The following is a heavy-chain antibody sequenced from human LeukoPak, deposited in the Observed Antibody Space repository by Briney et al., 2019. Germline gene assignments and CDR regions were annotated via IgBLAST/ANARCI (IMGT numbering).Heavy chain of an antibody. V-gene: IGHV1-18*01. CDR3: VRAELVYCSGGSCYSRAHDY. J-gene: IGHJ4*02. CDR1: GYTFTSYG. D-gene: IGHD2-15*01. CDR2: ISAYNGNT. Sequence: ASVKVSCKASGYTFTSYGISWVRQAPGQGLEWMGWISAYNGNTNYAQKLQGRVTMTTDTSTSTAYMELRSLRSDDSAVYYCVRAELVYCSGGSCYSRAHDYWGQGTLVTVSS.